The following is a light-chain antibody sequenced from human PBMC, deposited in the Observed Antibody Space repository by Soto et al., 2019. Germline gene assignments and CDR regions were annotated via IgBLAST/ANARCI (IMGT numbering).Light chain of an antibody. J-gene: IGKJ2*03. V-gene: IGKV4-1*01. CDR1: QSVLYSSNNKNY. CDR2: WAS. CDR3: QQYRLAPYS. Sequence: DFVMTQSPDSLAMSLGERATINCKSSQSVLYSSNNKNYLAWYQQKPGQPPKLLIYWASTRGSGVPDRFSGSESGTDFTLTISSLQAEDVAVYYCQQYRLAPYSFGQGTKLDIK.